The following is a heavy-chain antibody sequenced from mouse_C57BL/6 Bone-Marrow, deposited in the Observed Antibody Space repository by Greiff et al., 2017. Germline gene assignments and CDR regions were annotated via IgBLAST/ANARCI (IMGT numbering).Heavy chain of an antibody. V-gene: IGHV1-26*01. CDR3: ASPTLGLYYFDY. J-gene: IGHJ2*01. CDR1: GYTFTDYY. D-gene: IGHD4-1*01. Sequence: VQLQQSGPELVKPGASVKISCKASGYTFTDYYMNWVKQSHGKSLEWIGDINPNNGGTSYNQKFKGKATLTVDKSSSTAYMELRSLTSEDSAVYYCASPTLGLYYFDYWGQGPTLTVSS. CDR2: INPNNGGT.